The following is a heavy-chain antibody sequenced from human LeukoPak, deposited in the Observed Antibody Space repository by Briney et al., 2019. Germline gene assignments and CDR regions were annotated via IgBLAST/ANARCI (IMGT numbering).Heavy chain of an antibody. J-gene: IGHJ4*02. CDR2: VNTDGSGT. CDR3: ARGLVVVPAGVPDY. V-gene: IGHV3-74*01. CDR1: GFTFGTYW. D-gene: IGHD2-2*01. Sequence: GGSLRLSCAASGFTFGTYWMYWVRQTPGKGLVWVARVNTDGSGTTYADSVKGRFTISRDNAKNTLYLQMNSLRDEDTAVYYCARGLVVVPAGVPDYWGQGTLVTVSS.